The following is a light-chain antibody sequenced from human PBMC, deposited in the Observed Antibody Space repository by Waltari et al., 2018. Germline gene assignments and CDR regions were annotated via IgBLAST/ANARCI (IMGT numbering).Light chain of an antibody. CDR2: RVS. CDR3: MQGTHWPYT. J-gene: IGKJ2*01. V-gene: IGKV2-30*02. Sequence: VVMTQSPLSLPVILGQPATIYCKSSQSLVHSDGNTHLTWFHQRPGQSPRRLIYRVSTRHSGVPDRFIGSGSGSDFTLKISSVEAEDVAVYYCMQGTHWPYTFGQGTKLDIK. CDR1: QSLVHSDGNTH.